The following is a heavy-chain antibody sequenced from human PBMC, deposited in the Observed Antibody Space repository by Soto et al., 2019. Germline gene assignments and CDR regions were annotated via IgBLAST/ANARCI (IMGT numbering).Heavy chain of an antibody. CDR1: GFTFDDYA. D-gene: IGHD3-3*01. Sequence: EVQLAESGGGLVQPGRSLSLSCAASGFTFDDYAMHWVRQAPGKGLEWVSGIDWNSGRINYPDSVKSRFTISRDSANNALYLHMTSVRAEDTALYSCAKGGNYDVWSGPGDSWGQGTLVIVSS. V-gene: IGHV3-9*01. CDR3: AKGGNYDVWSGPGDS. CDR2: IDWNSGRI. J-gene: IGHJ4*02.